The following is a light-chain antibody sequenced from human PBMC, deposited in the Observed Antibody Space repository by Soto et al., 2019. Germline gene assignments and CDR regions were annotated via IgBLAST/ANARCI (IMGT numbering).Light chain of an antibody. V-gene: IGLV2-14*01. CDR2: DVS. CDR1: SSDVGGYNY. CDR3: SSYTSSSTLYV. J-gene: IGLJ1*01. Sequence: QSVLTQPASVSGSPGQSITISCTGTSSDVGGYNYVSWYQQHPGKAPKLMIYDVSNRPSGVSNRFSGSKSGNTAALTISVLQAEDEADDYCSSYTSSSTLYVFGTGTKLTVL.